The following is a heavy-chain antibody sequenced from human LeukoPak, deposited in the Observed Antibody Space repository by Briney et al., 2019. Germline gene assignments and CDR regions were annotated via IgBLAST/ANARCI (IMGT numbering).Heavy chain of an antibody. CDR3: VKDDSYYYDSGSYPQ. J-gene: IGHJ4*02. D-gene: IGHD3-22*01. CDR1: GFTFNIYA. Sequence: GGSLRLSCAASGFTFNIYAMHWVRQAPGKGLEYVSAISSNGGSTYYADSVKGRFTISRDNSKNTLYLQMSSQIAEDTAVYYCVKDDSYYYDSGSYPQWGQGTLVTVSS. V-gene: IGHV3-64D*09. CDR2: ISSNGGST.